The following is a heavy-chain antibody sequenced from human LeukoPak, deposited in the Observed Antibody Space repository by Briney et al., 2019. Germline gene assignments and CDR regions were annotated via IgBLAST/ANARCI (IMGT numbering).Heavy chain of an antibody. CDR2: ISAENGNT. J-gene: IGHJ5*02. Sequence: EASVKVSCKASGYTFINYGISWVRQAPGQGLEWMGWISAENGNTGYVENLQGRVTMTTYMELRSLRPDDTAVYYCARTKAPPDPWAWFDPWGQGTLVTV. CDR3: ARTKAPPDPWAWFDP. V-gene: IGHV1-18*01. D-gene: IGHD1-14*01. CDR1: GYTFINYG.